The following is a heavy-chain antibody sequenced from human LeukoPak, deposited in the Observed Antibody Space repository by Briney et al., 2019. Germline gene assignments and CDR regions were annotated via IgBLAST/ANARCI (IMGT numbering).Heavy chain of an antibody. D-gene: IGHD6-19*01. CDR3: ARIGGSGWYVDY. CDR1: GFTFSSYG. V-gene: IGHV3-48*02. CDR2: ISRSGSTK. Sequence: WGSLRLSCAASGFTFSSYGMHWIRQAPGKGLEWVSSISRSGSTKYYADSVKGRFTISRDNAKNSLFLQMDNLRDEDTAVYYCARIGGSGWYVDYWGQGTLVTVSS. J-gene: IGHJ4*02.